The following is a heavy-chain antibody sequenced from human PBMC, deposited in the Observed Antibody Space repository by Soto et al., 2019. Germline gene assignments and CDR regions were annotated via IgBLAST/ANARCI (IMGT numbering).Heavy chain of an antibody. D-gene: IGHD3-22*01. J-gene: IGHJ4*02. V-gene: IGHV1-24*01. CDR1: GYTLAELS. CDR2: FDPEDGET. Sequence: GASVKVSCKVSGYTLAELSMHWVRQAPGKGLEWMGGFDPEDGETIYAQKFQGRVTMTEDTSTDTAYMEPSSLRSEDTAVYYCAAYRRYYDSSGYAVDYWGQGTLVTVSS. CDR3: AAYRRYYDSSGYAVDY.